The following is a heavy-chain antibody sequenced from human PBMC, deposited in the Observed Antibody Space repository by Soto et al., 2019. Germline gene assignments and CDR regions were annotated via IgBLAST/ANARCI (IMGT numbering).Heavy chain of an antibody. CDR1: GHSLSSGGYY. Sequence: SETLSLTCTVSGHSLSSGGYYWSWIRQHPGKGLEWVGYNYFTGSTLYNPSLKSRLAMSLDTSKNQFSLKLGSVTAADPAIYYCARDWGSSGWPNWGPGTLVTVSS. CDR2: NYFTGST. J-gene: IGHJ4*02. V-gene: IGHV4-31*03. CDR3: ARDWGSSGWPN. D-gene: IGHD6-19*01.